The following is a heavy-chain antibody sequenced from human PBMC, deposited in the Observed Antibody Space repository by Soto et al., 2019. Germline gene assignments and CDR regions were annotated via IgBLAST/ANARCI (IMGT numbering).Heavy chain of an antibody. J-gene: IGHJ4*02. CDR1: GFTFSSYA. Sequence: EVQLVESGGGLVQPGGSLRLSCSASGFTFSSYAMHWVRQGPGKGLEWVSAIGTAGDTNYAGSVKGRFTISRENAKNSLYLQMNSLRAGDTAIYFCARAIGPTLFDYWGQGTLVTVSS. CDR3: ARAIGPTLFDY. V-gene: IGHV3-13*04. CDR2: IGTAGDT. D-gene: IGHD3-22*01.